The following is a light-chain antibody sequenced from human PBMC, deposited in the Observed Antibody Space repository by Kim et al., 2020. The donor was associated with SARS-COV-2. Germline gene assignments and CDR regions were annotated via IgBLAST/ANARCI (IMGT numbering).Light chain of an antibody. J-gene: IGKJ5*01. CDR2: GAS. CDR3: QQYGSP. V-gene: IGKV3-20*01. CDR1: QSVSLSY. Sequence: LSLPPGDSATPACRASQSVSLSYFARYQQQPAQAPRLLIYGASSRATGIPDRFRGSASRTHFTLTIRRLEPEDFAVYYCQQYGSPFGQGTRLEIK.